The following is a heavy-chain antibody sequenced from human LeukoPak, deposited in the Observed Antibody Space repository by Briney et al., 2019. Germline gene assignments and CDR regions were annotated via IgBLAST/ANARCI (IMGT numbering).Heavy chain of an antibody. V-gene: IGHV4-59*08. D-gene: IGHD3-9*01. Sequence: PSETLSLTCTVSGGSISSYYWSWIRQPPGKGLEGIGYIYYSGSTNYNPSLKSRVTISVDTSKNQFSLKLSSVTAADTAVYYCARHGVRYYDILTGQQAFDIWGQGTMVTVSS. CDR1: GGSISSYY. J-gene: IGHJ3*02. CDR2: IYYSGST. CDR3: ARHGVRYYDILTGQQAFDI.